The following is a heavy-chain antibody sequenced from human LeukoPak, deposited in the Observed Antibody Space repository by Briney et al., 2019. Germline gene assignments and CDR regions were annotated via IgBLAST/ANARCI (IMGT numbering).Heavy chain of an antibody. CDR2: IWYDGSNK. CDR1: GFTFGGYT. Sequence: GGSLRLSCVASGFTFGGYTMNWVRQAPGKGLEWVAVIWYDGSNKYYADSVKGRFTISRDNSMNTLYLQMNSLRAEDTAVYYCARDAVEMATITPYFDYWGQGTLVTVSS. J-gene: IGHJ4*02. D-gene: IGHD5-24*01. V-gene: IGHV3-33*08. CDR3: ARDAVEMATITPYFDY.